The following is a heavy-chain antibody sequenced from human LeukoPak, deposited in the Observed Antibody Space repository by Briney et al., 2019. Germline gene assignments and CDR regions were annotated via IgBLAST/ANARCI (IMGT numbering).Heavy chain of an antibody. CDR2: IYPGDSDT. J-gene: IGHJ1*01. CDR3: ARLISGSLGEYFQY. V-gene: IGHV5-51*01. CDR1: GHSFNSYW. Sequence: GESLKISCKGSGHSFNSYWIGWVRQMPGKGLEWMGIIYPGDSDTRYSPSFQGQVTISADKSISTTYLQWSSLKASDTAMYYCARLISGSLGEYFQYRGQGTLVTVSS. D-gene: IGHD1-26*01.